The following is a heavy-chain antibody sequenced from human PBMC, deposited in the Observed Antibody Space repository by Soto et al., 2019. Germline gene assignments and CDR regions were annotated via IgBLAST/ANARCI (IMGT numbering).Heavy chain of an antibody. CDR2: INPNSGGT. CDR1: GYTFTGYY. V-gene: IGHV1-2*04. CDR3: ARGYNIDKTYYYYMDV. D-gene: IGHD1-1*01. J-gene: IGHJ6*03. Sequence: ASVKVSCKASGYTFTGYYMHWVRQAPGQGLEWMGWINPNSGGTNYAQKFQGWVTMTRDTSISTAYMELSRLRSDDTAVYYCARGYNIDKTYYYYMDVWGKGTTVTVSS.